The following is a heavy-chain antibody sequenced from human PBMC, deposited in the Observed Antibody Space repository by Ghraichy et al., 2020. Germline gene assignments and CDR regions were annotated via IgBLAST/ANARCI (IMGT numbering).Heavy chain of an antibody. J-gene: IGHJ6*02. Sequence: GGSLRLSCAASGFTFSSYAMSWVRQAPGKGLEWVSAISGSGGSTYYADSVKGRFTISRDNSKNTLYLQMNSLRAEDTAVYYCAKDITVTASHDPLYYYYGMDVWGQGTTVTVSS. CDR3: AKDITVTASHDPLYYYYGMDV. D-gene: IGHD2-21*02. V-gene: IGHV3-23*01. CDR2: ISGSGGST. CDR1: GFTFSSYA.